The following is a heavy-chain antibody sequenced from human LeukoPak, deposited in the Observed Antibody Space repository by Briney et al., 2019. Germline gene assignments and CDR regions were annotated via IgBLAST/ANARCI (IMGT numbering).Heavy chain of an antibody. CDR3: ARGSETLRGSWSWFDP. J-gene: IGHJ5*02. Sequence: PSETLSLTCTVSGGSISSYYWSWIRQPAGKGLEWIGRIYTSGSTNYNPSLKSRVTMSVDTSKNQFSLKLSSVTAADTAVYYCARGSETLRGSWSWFDPWGQGTLVTVSS. CDR1: GGSISSYY. D-gene: IGHD6-13*01. CDR2: IYTSGST. V-gene: IGHV4-4*07.